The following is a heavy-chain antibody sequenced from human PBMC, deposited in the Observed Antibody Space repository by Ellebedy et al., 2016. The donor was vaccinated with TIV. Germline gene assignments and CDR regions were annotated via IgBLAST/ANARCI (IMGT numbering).Heavy chain of an antibody. D-gene: IGHD1-26*01. V-gene: IGHV4-59*01. J-gene: IGHJ4*02. CDR1: GGSMTRFY. Sequence: MPSETLSLTCTVSGGSMTRFYWSWIRQSPEKGLEWIGNIYYVGSTDYSPSLRSRVTFSLDTSKNQFSVTLTSVTPADTAVYYCARGSGRTQNGAFDSWGQGTLVTVSS. CDR3: ARGSGRTQNGAFDS. CDR2: IYYVGST.